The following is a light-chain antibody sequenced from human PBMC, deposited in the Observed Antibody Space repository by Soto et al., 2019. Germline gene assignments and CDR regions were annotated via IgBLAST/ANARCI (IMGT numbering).Light chain of an antibody. CDR3: QQYAGSPIT. V-gene: IGKV3-20*01. Sequence: EIVLTQSPGPLSLSPGERATLSCRTSQSVGSIYLAWYQQKPGQTPRLIIYAVSNRATGIPDRFSGSGSGTDCSLTISRLEPEDVAVYYCQQYAGSPITFGQGTRLEI. CDR2: AVS. CDR1: QSVGSIY. J-gene: IGKJ5*01.